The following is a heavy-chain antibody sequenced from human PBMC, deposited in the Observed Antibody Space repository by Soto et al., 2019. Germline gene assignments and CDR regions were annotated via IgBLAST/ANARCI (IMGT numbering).Heavy chain of an antibody. Sequence: GGSLRLSCAASGFTFSSYSLNWVRQAPGKGLEWVSYISSSGSTIYYADSVKGRFTISRDNAKNSLYLQMNSLRAEDTAVYYCARVVSTWGSDYWGQGTLVTVSS. D-gene: IGHD1-26*01. CDR1: GFTFSSYS. V-gene: IGHV3-48*04. CDR2: ISSSGSTI. J-gene: IGHJ4*02. CDR3: ARVVSTWGSDY.